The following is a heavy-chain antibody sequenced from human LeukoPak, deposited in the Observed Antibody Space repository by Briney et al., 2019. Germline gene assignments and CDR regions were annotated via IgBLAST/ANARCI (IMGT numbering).Heavy chain of an antibody. CDR3: ARHKDYYYSYMDV. CDR2: IYHSGST. CDR1: GYSISSGYY. V-gene: IGHV4-38-2*02. Sequence: SETLSLTCTVSGYSISSGYYWGWIRQPPGKGLEWIGSIYHSGSTYYNPSLTSRVTISVDTSKNQFSLKLSSVTAADTAVYYRARHKDYYYSYMDVWGKGTTVTISS. J-gene: IGHJ6*03.